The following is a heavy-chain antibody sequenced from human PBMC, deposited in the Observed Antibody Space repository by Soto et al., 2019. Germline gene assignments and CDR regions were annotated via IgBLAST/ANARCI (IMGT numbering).Heavy chain of an antibody. CDR2: ISSDGTST. D-gene: IGHD2-8*02. Sequence: EVQLVESGGGLVQPGGSLRLSCVASGFTFSEYWMHWVRQAPGKGLVWVSRISSDGTSTNYADSVEGRFTISRDNARNALYLQVNSLRAEDSAVSYCARDYWAQVDDWGQGTLVTFGS. CDR3: ARDYWAQVDD. CDR1: GFTFSEYW. V-gene: IGHV3-74*01. J-gene: IGHJ4*02.